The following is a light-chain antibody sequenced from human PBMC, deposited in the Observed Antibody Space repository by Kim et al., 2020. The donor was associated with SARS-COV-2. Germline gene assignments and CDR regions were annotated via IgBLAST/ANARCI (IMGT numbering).Light chain of an antibody. CDR3: QTWDTGVRV. J-gene: IGLJ3*02. CDR1: SGNSSYA. CDR2: VNSDGSH. Sequence: ASVKLTCTLSSGNSSYAIAWHQQQPEKGPRYLMKVNSDGSHNKGDGIPDRFSGSRSGAERYLTISSLQSEDEADYYCQTWDTGVRVFGGGTQLTVL. V-gene: IGLV4-69*01.